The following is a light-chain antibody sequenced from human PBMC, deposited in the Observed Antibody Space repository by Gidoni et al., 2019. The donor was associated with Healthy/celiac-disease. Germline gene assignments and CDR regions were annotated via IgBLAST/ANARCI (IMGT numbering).Light chain of an antibody. V-gene: IGLV3-1*01. Sequence: SSELTQPPSVSVPPGQTASITCSGDKLGDKYACWYQQKPGQSLVLVIYQDSKRPSGIPERFSGSNSGNTATLTISGTQAMEEADYYCQGGDSSSYVFGTGTKVTVL. CDR1: KLGDKY. CDR2: QDS. CDR3: QGGDSSSYV. J-gene: IGLJ1*01.